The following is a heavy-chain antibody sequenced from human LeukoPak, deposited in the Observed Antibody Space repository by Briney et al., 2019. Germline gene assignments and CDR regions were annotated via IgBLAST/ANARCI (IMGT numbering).Heavy chain of an antibody. J-gene: IGHJ5*02. CDR1: GDSITSSAFY. CDR3: AREESGYGWFDP. CDR2: IFHGGNT. D-gene: IGHD5-12*01. Sequence: PSETLSLTCTVSGDSITSSAFYWGWIRQAPGKGLEWIGNIFHGGNTHYNPSLKSRVTISVDSSKNQFSLKLSSVTAADTAVYYCAREESGYGWFDPWGQGTLVTVSS. V-gene: IGHV4-39*07.